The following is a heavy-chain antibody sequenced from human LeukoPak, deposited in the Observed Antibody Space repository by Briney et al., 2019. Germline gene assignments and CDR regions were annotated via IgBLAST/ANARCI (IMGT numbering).Heavy chain of an antibody. V-gene: IGHV3-48*04. Sequence: RGSLRLSCAAAGLTFSSYSMNWVRQAPGKGLEWVSYISSSGGTIYYADSVKGRFTIARDNAKNSLYLQMNCLRAEDTAVYDCARDVRGQYYFDYWGRGTLVTVSS. CDR1: GLTFSSYS. D-gene: IGHD3-10*02. CDR2: ISSSGGTI. J-gene: IGHJ4*02. CDR3: ARDVRGQYYFDY.